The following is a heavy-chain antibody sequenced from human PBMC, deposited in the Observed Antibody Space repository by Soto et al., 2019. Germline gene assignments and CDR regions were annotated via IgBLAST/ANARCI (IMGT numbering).Heavy chain of an antibody. CDR2: VNHSGNT. CDR3: ARGITMTEAVKGGAHDKYYFES. V-gene: IGHV4-34*01. CDR1: GGSFSGYY. D-gene: IGHD3-22*01. J-gene: IGHJ4*02. Sequence: SETLCLTCAVYGGSFSGYYWSWIRQPPGKGLEWIGEVNHSGNTNENPSLKSRVTISVDTSKNQFSLKLRSVTAADTAVYYCARGITMTEAVKGGAHDKYYFESCCQGGLVT.